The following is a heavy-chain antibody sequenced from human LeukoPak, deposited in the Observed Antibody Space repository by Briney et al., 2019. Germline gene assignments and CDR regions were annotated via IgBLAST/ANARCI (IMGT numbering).Heavy chain of an antibody. CDR3: AKHVAPPKYSSSWSLGY. D-gene: IGHD6-13*01. J-gene: IGHJ4*02. CDR2: IRYDGSNK. Sequence: GGSLRLSCAASGFTFSSYGMHWVRQAPGKGLEWVAFIRYDGSNKYYADSVKGRFTISRDNSKNTLYLQMNSLRAEDTAVYYCAKHVAPPKYSSSWSLGYWGQGTLVTVSS. V-gene: IGHV3-30*02. CDR1: GFTFSSYG.